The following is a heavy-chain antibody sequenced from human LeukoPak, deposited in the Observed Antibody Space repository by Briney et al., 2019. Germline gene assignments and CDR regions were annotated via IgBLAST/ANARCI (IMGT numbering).Heavy chain of an antibody. Sequence: ASVKVSCKASGYTFTGYYMHWVRQAPGQGLEWMGWINPNSGGTNYAQKFQGWVTMTRDTSISTAYMELSRLRSDDTAVYYCARADGSGSFYGMDVWGQGTTVTVSS. J-gene: IGHJ6*02. V-gene: IGHV1-2*04. CDR2: INPNSGGT. CDR3: ARADGSGSFYGMDV. D-gene: IGHD3-10*01. CDR1: GYTFTGYY.